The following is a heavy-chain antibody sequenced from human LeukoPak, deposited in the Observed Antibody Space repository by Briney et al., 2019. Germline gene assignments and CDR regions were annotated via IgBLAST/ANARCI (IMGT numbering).Heavy chain of an antibody. CDR3: ARGRGRMVLGERDRFDP. CDR2: MNPNSGKT. J-gene: IGHJ5*02. D-gene: IGHD3-10*01. Sequence: GASVKVSCKASGYTSTSYDINWVRQATGQGLEWMGWMNPNSGKTGYAQKFQGRVTMTRNTAISTAYMELSSLRSEDTAVYYCARGRGRMVLGERDRFDPWGRGTLVTVSS. CDR1: GYTSTSYD. V-gene: IGHV1-8*01.